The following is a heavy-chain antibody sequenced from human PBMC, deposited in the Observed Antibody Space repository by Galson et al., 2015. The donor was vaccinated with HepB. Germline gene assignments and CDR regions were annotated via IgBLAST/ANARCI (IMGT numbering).Heavy chain of an antibody. Sequence: SVKVSCKASGGTFSSYAISWVRQAPGQGLEWMGGIIPIFGTANYAQKFQGRVTITADESTSTAYMELSSPRSEDTAVYYCARGRSYYYDSSGYGANWFDPWGQGTLVTVSS. CDR1: GGTFSSYA. V-gene: IGHV1-69*13. CDR2: IIPIFGTA. CDR3: ARGRSYYYDSSGYGANWFDP. J-gene: IGHJ5*02. D-gene: IGHD3-22*01.